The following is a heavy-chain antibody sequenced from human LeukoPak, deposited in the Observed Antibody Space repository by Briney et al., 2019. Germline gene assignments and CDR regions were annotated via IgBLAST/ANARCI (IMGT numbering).Heavy chain of an antibody. V-gene: IGHV1-18*01. CDR3: GRLGYCTGSSCPTSYYNWFDP. CDR2: IGAYNGIT. D-gene: IGHD2-15*01. J-gene: IGHJ5*02. CDR1: GYTFTSYG. Sequence: ASVKVSCKASGYTFTSYGISWVRQAPGQGLEWMGWIGAYNGITNYAQKFQGRVTMTTDTSTSTAYMELRSLRSDDTAVYYCGRLGYCTGSSCPTSYYNWFDPWGQGTLVTVSS.